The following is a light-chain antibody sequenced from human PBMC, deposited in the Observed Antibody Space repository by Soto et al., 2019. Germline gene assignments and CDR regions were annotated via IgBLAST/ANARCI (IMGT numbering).Light chain of an antibody. CDR2: DAS. Sequence: EIVMTQSQGTLSVSPGERATLSCRASQSVSSNLAWYQQKPGQAPRLLISDASTRATGIPARFSGSGSGTEFTLTVSSLQSEDFAVYYCQQYIKWPITFGQGTRLENK. V-gene: IGKV3-15*01. CDR3: QQYIKWPIT. CDR1: QSVSSN. J-gene: IGKJ5*01.